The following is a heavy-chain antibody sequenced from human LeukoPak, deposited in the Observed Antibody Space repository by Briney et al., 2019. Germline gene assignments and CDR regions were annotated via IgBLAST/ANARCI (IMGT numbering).Heavy chain of an antibody. CDR2: IYYSGST. V-gene: IGHV4-59*01. J-gene: IGHJ4*02. CDR3: ASLGYYDSSGSDDY. D-gene: IGHD3-22*01. Sequence: PSETLSLTCTVSGGSISSYYWSWIRQPPGKGLEWIGYIYYSGSTNYNPSLKSRVTISVDTSKNQFSLKLSSVTAADTAVYYCASLGYYDSSGSDDYWGQGTLVTVSS. CDR1: GGSISSYY.